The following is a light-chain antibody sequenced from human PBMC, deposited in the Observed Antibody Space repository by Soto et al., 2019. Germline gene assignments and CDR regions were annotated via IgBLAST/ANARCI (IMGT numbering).Light chain of an antibody. V-gene: IGLV1-44*01. J-gene: IGLJ2*01. Sequence: QAVVTQAPSASGTPGRTVIISCSGSRSNIGSNTLNWYQQFPGTAPQLLISTSNHRPSGVRDRFSASKSGTSASLAISGLQSDDEADYYCAAWDDSLSAVVFGGGTQLTVL. CDR1: RSNIGSNT. CDR3: AAWDDSLSAVV. CDR2: TSN.